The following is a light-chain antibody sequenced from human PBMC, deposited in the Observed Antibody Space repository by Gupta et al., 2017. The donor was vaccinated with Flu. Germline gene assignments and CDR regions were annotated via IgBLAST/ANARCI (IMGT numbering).Light chain of an antibody. CDR2: KTS. CDR1: QNIVNW. V-gene: IGKV1-5*03. CDR3: HQYEARPWT. J-gene: IGKJ1*01. Sequence: GDQVAMTGRASQNIVNWLAWYQQKPGRAPKLLISKTSDLERGVPSRFSGSKSGTEFTLAISSLQPDDFATYYCHQYEARPWTFGQGAKVEI.